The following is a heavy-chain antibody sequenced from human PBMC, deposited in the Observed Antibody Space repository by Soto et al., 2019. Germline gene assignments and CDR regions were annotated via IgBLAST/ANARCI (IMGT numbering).Heavy chain of an antibody. V-gene: IGHV4-31*03. CDR3: ARDRRDYGDYPYYYYGMDV. J-gene: IGHJ6*02. CDR1: GGSISSGGYY. Sequence: SETLSLTCTVSGGSISSGGYYWSWIRQHPGKGLEWIGYIYYSGSTYYNPSLKSRVTISVDTSKNQFSLKLSSVTAADTAVYYCARDRRDYGDYPYYYYGMDVWGQGTTVTVSS. D-gene: IGHD4-17*01. CDR2: IYYSGST.